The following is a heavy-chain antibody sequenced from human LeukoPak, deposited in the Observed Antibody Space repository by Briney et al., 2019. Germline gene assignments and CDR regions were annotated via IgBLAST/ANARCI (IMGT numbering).Heavy chain of an antibody. J-gene: IGHJ5*02. CDR3: ARSQFYGSGSYQGRWFDP. Sequence: SETLSLTCAVSGGSISSDDYSWSWIRQPPGKGLEWIGNIYYSGSTYYNPSLKSRVNISVDTSKNQFSLKLTSVTAADTAVYYCARSQFYGSGSYQGRWFDPWGQGTLVTVSS. V-gene: IGHV4-30-4*07. CDR1: GGSISSDDYS. CDR2: IYYSGST. D-gene: IGHD3-10*01.